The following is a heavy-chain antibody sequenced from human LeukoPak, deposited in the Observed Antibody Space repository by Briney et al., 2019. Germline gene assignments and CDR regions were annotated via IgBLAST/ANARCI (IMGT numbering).Heavy chain of an antibody. D-gene: IGHD6-19*01. CDR2: ISYDGSNK. CDR1: GFTFSSYG. CDR3: ATNRYSSGGSFGY. J-gene: IGHJ4*02. V-gene: IGHV3-30*03. Sequence: GGSLRLSCAASGFTFSSYGMHWVRQAPGKGLEWVAVISYDGSNKYYADSVKGRFTISRDNSKNTLYLQMNSLRAEDTAVYYCATNRYSSGGSFGYWGQGTLVTVSS.